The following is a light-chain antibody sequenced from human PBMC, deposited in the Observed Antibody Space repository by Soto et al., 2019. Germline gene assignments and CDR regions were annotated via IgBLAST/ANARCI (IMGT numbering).Light chain of an antibody. V-gene: IGLV2-23*01. CDR1: SSDVGGYNL. CDR2: EGT. Sequence: QSALTQPASVSGSPGQSITISCTGTSSDVGGYNLVSWYQQHPGKAPTLILYEGTKRPSGISNRFSGSKSGNTASLTISGLQAEDEADYYCCSHAGTSTFVFGTGTKVTVL. J-gene: IGLJ1*01. CDR3: CSHAGTSTFV.